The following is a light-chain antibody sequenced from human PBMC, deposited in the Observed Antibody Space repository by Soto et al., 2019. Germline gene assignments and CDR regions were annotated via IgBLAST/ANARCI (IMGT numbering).Light chain of an antibody. CDR1: QTVSGNY. CDR3: HRYGSSPPYT. Sequence: EIVLTQSPGILSLSPGERATLSCRASQTVSGNYLAWYQQKPGQSPRLLIYGSSDRATGIPDRFSGSGSGTDLTLTINRVEPEDFAVYYCHRYGSSPPYTFGQGTTLEI. CDR2: GSS. J-gene: IGKJ2*01. V-gene: IGKV3-20*01.